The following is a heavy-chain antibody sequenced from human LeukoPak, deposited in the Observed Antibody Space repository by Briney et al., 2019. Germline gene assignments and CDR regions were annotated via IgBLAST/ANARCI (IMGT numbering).Heavy chain of an antibody. Sequence: ASVKVSCKASGYTFTNYYMHWVRQAPGQGLEWMGWINPNSGGTNYAQKFQGRVTMTRDTSINTAFMELSSLRSDDTAVYYCARTTSFDYGGQGTLVTVSS. J-gene: IGHJ4*02. D-gene: IGHD4-17*01. CDR1: GYTFTNYY. CDR3: ARTTSFDY. V-gene: IGHV1-2*02. CDR2: INPNSGGT.